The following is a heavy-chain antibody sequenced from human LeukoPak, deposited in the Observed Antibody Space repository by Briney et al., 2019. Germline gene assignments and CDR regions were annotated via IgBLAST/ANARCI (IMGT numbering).Heavy chain of an antibody. CDR3: ARDSDYYDRSGYKY. D-gene: IGHD3-22*01. CDR2: ISYDGSKK. CDR1: GFTFRSFA. J-gene: IGHJ4*02. V-gene: IGHV3-30*01. Sequence: GGSLRLSCAASGFTFRSFAMHWVRQAPGKGLDWVAVISYDGSKKYYADSVKGRFTISRDNSKNTLYLQMNSLRAEDKAVYYCARDSDYYDRSGYKYWGQGTLVTVSS.